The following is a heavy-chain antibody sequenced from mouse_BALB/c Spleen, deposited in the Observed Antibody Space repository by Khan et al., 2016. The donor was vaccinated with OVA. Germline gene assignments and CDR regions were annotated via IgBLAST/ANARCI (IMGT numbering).Heavy chain of an antibody. CDR3: ARSLVDYHAMDY. CDR1: GFTFSSYA. CDR2: ISTGGHYT. J-gene: IGHJ4*01. D-gene: IGHD2-2*01. Sequence: EVELVESGGGLVMPGGSLKLSCSASGFTFSSYAMSWVRQTPEKRLECVATISTGGHYTFYPDSVKARFTISRDNAKNTLYLQMSSLRSEDTAMYYCARSLVDYHAMDYWGQGTSVTVSS. V-gene: IGHV5-9-3*01.